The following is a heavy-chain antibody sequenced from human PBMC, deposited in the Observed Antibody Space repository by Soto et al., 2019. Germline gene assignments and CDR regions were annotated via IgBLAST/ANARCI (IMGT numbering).Heavy chain of an antibody. V-gene: IGHV3-30*18. CDR2: ISYDASIT. J-gene: IGHJ4*02. CDR3: AKDLCMAPDVTAIHDY. CDR1: GFTFSTYG. Sequence: VQLVESGGGVVQPGRSMRLSCAASGFTFSTYGMHWVRQTPGKGLARVAVISYDASITHYADSLKGRFTISRDNSKNTLFMQIYSLSAEDTAVYYCAKDLCMAPDVTAIHDYWGQGTLVTVSS. D-gene: IGHD2-8*01.